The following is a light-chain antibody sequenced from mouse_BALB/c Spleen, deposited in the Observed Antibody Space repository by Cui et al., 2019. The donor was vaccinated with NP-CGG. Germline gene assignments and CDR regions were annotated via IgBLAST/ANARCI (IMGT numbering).Light chain of an antibody. V-gene: IGLV1*01. CDR2: GTN. J-gene: IGLJ1*01. CDR3: ALWYSNHWV. CDR1: TGAVTTSNY. Sequence: AVATQESAPTTSPGETVTLTCRSSTGAVTTSNYANWVQEKPDHLFTGLIGGTNNRPPGVPARFSGSLIGDKAALTITGAQTEDEAIYFCALWYSNHWVFGGGTKLTVL.